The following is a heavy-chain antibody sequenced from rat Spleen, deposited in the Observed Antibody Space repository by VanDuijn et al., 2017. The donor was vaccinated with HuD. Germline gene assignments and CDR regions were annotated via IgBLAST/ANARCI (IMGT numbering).Heavy chain of an antibody. CDR3: ARGDHSSPRGGY. D-gene: IGHD1-2*01. CDR2: IWGNGNT. V-gene: IGHV2-13*01. CDR1: GFSLNNYG. J-gene: IGHJ2*01. Sequence: QVQLKESGPGLVQPSQTLSLTCTVSGFSLNNYGVIWVRQPPGKGLEWMGVIWGNGNTNYNSVFKSRLSISRDTSKSQVYLKMNSLQAEDTATYYCARGDHSSPRGGYWGKGVMVTVSS.